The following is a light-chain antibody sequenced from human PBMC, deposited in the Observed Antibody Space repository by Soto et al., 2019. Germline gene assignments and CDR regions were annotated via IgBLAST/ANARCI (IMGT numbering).Light chain of an antibody. J-gene: IGLJ3*02. CDR2: DDS. CDR1: NIGSQT. V-gene: IGLV3-21*02. CDR3: QVWDVSSDHRV. Sequence: SYELTQAPSVSVAPGQTASIPCGGNNIGSQTVHWYQQKPGQAPVLVVYDDSDWPSGIPERFSGSNSGNAATLTISRVEAGDEADYFCQVWDVSSDHRVFGGGTKLTVL.